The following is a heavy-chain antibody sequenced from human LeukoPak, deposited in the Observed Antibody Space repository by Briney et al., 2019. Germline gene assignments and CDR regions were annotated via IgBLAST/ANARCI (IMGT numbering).Heavy chain of an antibody. CDR3: ARPRGPRQYPNRNSGYDYDDSGYYYYGMDV. CDR2: INYSGKT. CDR1: GGSISSSSYY. D-gene: IGHD5-12*01. J-gene: IGHJ6*02. V-gene: IGHV4-39*07. Sequence: SETLSLTCTVSGGSISSSSYYWGWIRQPPGKRLEWIGIINYSGKTYYKPSLKSRVTISVDMSKNQFSLKLSSVTAADTAVYYCARPRGPRQYPNRNSGYDYDDSGYYYYGMDVWGQGTTVTVSS.